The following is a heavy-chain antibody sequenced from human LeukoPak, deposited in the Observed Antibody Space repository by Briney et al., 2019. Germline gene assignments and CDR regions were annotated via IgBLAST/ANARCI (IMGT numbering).Heavy chain of an antibody. D-gene: IGHD5-24*01. CDR2: ISYDGSNK. CDR1: GLTFSSYA. CDR3: ARDVGEMATISLVYYYYGMDV. V-gene: IGHV3-30*04. Sequence: GGSLRLSCAASGLTFSSYAMRWVRQAPGKGLEWVAVISYDGSNKYYADSVKGRFTISRDNSKNTLYLQMNSLRAEDTAVYYCARDVGEMATISLVYYYYGMDVWGQGTTVTVSS. J-gene: IGHJ6*02.